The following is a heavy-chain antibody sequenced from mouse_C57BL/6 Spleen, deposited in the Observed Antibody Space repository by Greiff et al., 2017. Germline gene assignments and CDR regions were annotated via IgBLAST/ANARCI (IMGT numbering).Heavy chain of an antibody. Sequence: QVHVKQPGAELVKPGASVKLSCKASGYTFTSYWMHWVKQRPGQGLEWIGMIHPNSGSTNYNEKFKSKATLTVDKSSSTAYMQLSSLTSEDSAVYYCARRGPHWYFDVWGTGTTVTVSS. CDR2: IHPNSGST. J-gene: IGHJ1*03. V-gene: IGHV1-64*01. CDR3: ARRGPHWYFDV. CDR1: GYTFTSYW.